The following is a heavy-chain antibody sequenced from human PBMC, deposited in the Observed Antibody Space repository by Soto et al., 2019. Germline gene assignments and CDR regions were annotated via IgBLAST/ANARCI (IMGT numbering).Heavy chain of an antibody. CDR2: TDYSGNT. V-gene: IGHV4-59*08. D-gene: IGHD6-19*01. CDR3: ARAVGDPLYYLDY. CDR1: SDSISSYY. Sequence: QVQLQESGPGLVRPSETLSLPCTVSSDSISSYYWFWFRQSPGKGLEWIGYTDYSGNTNYNPSLKSRVTISGDTSKNQFSLRLSSVTAADTAVYYCARAVGDPLYYLDYWGQGTLVTVSS. J-gene: IGHJ4*02.